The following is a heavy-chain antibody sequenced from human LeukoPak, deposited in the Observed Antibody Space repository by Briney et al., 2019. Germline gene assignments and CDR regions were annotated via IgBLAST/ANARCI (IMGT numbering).Heavy chain of an antibody. CDR3: ARTWGYYDSSGYPH. Sequence: SETLSLTCAVYGGSFSGYYWSWIRQPPGKGLEWIGEINHSGSTNYNPSLKSRVTISVDTSMNQFSLKLSSVTAADTAVYYCARTWGYYDSSGYPHWGQGTLVTVSS. D-gene: IGHD3-22*01. CDR1: GGSFSGYY. V-gene: IGHV4-34*01. J-gene: IGHJ4*02. CDR2: INHSGST.